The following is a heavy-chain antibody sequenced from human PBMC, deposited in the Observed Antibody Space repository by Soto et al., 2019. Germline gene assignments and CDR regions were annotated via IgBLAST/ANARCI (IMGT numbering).Heavy chain of an antibody. CDR3: ARDLGSGWFYFDF. Sequence: ASVKVSCKASGYTFTGYYIHWVRQAPGQGLEWMGWFNPNGGGTRYAQKFQGRVTMTGDTSITTASMELTRLRSDDTAVYYCARDLGSGWFYFDFWGQGPLVTVSS. V-gene: IGHV1-2*02. CDR1: GYTFTGYY. J-gene: IGHJ4*02. D-gene: IGHD6-19*01. CDR2: FNPNGGGT.